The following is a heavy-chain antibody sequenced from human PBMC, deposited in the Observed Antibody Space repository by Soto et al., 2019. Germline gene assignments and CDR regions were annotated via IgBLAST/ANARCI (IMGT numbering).Heavy chain of an antibody. V-gene: IGHV3-7*01. CDR3: ASVAI. Sequence: EVQLVESGGGLVQPGGSLRLSCAASGFTFSNYWMSWVRQAPGKGLEWVANIKQDGTEKNYVDSVRGRFTISRDNAKNSLDLPMNSLTAEDPAVYYCASVAIWGQGTLVTVSS. CDR2: IKQDGTEK. D-gene: IGHD5-12*01. J-gene: IGHJ4*02. CDR1: GFTFSNYW.